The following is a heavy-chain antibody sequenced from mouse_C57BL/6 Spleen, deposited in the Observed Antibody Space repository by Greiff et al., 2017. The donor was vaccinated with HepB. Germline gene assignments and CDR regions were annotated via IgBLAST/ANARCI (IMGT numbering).Heavy chain of an antibody. V-gene: IGHV1-82*01. CDR3: ARGGDSSGYPFAY. CDR1: GYAFSSSW. J-gene: IGHJ3*01. D-gene: IGHD3-2*02. CDR2: IYPGDGDT. Sequence: VQLQQSGPELVKPGASVKISCKASGYAFSSSWMNWVKQRPGKGLEWIGRIYPGDGDTNYNGKFKGKATLTADKSSSTAYMQLSSLTSEDSAVYCCARGGDSSGYPFAYWGQGTLVTVSA.